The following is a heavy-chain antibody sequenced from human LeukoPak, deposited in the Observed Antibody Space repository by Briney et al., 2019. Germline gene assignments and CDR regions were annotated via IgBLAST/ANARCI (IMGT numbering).Heavy chain of an antibody. CDR3: ARDLEYNYARFDY. D-gene: IGHD5-18*01. J-gene: IGHJ4*02. Sequence: ASVTVSCKASGYTFTSYYIHWVRQAPGQGLEWMGIINPSGGSTTYAQKFKGRLTMTRDTPTSTVYIELSSLRSEDTAVYFCARDLEYNYARFDYWGQGILVTVSS. CDR1: GYTFTSYY. V-gene: IGHV1-46*01. CDR2: INPSGGST.